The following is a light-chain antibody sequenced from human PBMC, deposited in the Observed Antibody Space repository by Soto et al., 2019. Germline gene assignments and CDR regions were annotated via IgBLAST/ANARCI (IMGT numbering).Light chain of an antibody. J-gene: IGKJ5*01. CDR2: LGS. Sequence: DIVMTQSPLSLPVTPGEPASISCRSSQSLLHSNGYNYLDWYLQKPGQSPQLLIYLGSNRASGVPDRVSGSGSGTDFTLKNSRVEAEDVGVYYCMRVLQSPPGFGQGTRLEIK. CDR3: MRVLQSPPG. CDR1: QSLLHSNGYNY. V-gene: IGKV2-28*01.